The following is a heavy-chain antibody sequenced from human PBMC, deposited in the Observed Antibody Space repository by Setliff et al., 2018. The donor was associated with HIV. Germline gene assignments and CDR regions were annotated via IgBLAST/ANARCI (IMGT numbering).Heavy chain of an antibody. CDR1: GGSISSGSYY. CDR2: IYTSGRT. J-gene: IGHJ6*03. CDR3: ARDEQLVRGSHYYYYMDV. V-gene: IGHV4-61*09. Sequence: SETLSLTCTVSGGSISSGSYYWSWIRQPAGKGLEWVGHIYTSGRTNYNPSLKSRVTISVDTSKNQFSLKLSSVTAADTAVYYCARDEQLVRGSHYYYYMDVWGKGTTVTVSS. D-gene: IGHD6-6*01.